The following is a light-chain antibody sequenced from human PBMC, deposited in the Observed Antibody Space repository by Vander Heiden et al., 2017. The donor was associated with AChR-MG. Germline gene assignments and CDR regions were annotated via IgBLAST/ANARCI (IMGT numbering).Light chain of an antibody. Sequence: SVLTQPPSASATPGQRVTISCSGSSSNIGSNTVNWYQQLPGTAPKLLIYSNNQRPSGVPDRFSGSKSGTSASLAISGLQSEDEADYYCAAWDDSLNGPVFGGGTKLTVL. CDR1: SSNIGSNT. V-gene: IGLV1-44*01. J-gene: IGLJ3*02. CDR3: AAWDDSLNGPV. CDR2: SNN.